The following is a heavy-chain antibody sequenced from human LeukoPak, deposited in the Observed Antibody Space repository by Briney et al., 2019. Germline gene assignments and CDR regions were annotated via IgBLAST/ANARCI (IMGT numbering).Heavy chain of an antibody. CDR1: GYTFTGYY. CDR3: ARLTYYDFWSGYNYAFDI. V-gene: IGHV1-2*02. CDR2: INPSSGGT. D-gene: IGHD3-3*01. J-gene: IGHJ3*02. Sequence: ASVKVSCKASGYTFTGYYMHWVRQAPRQGLEWMGWINPSSGGTNYAQKFQGRVTMTRDTSISTAYMELSRLRSDDTAVYYCARLTYYDFWSGYNYAFDIWGQGTMVTVSS.